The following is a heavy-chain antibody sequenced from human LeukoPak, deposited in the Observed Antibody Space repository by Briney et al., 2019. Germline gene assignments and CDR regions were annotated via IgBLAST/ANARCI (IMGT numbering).Heavy chain of an antibody. Sequence: SETLSLTCAVYGGSFSGYYRSWIRQPPGKGLEWIGEINHSGSTNYNPSLKSRVTISVDTSKNQFSLKLSSVTAADTAVYYCARGAKAIAAAGIWFDPWGQGTLVTVSS. J-gene: IGHJ5*02. CDR1: GGSFSGYY. CDR3: ARGAKAIAAAGIWFDP. V-gene: IGHV4-34*01. D-gene: IGHD6-13*01. CDR2: INHSGST.